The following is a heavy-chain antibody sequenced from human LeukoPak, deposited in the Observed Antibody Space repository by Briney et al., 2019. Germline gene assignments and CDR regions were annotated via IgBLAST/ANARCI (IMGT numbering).Heavy chain of an antibody. Sequence: GGSLRLSCTASGFSFSTYAMSWVRQVPGKGLEWVSSISWNGARTDYVDSVKGRFTISRDNAKKSLYLQMNSLRAEDTALYHCARESYDILTGFLGLDIWGQGAMVTVSS. V-gene: IGHV3-20*01. CDR3: ARESYDILTGFLGLDI. J-gene: IGHJ3*02. D-gene: IGHD3-9*01. CDR2: ISWNGART. CDR1: GFSFSTYA.